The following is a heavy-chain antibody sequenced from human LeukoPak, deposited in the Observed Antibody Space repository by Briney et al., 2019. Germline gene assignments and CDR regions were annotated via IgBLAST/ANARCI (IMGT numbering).Heavy chain of an antibody. V-gene: IGHV3-48*01. CDR3: ARSPYYYDSSGLPVDY. Sequence: SGGSLRLSCAASGFTFSSYSMNWVRQAPGKGLEWVSYISSSSSTIYYADSVKGRFTISRDNTKNSLYLQMNSLRAEDTAVYYCARSPYYYDSSGLPVDYWGQGTLVTVSS. D-gene: IGHD3-22*01. CDR1: GFTFSSYS. CDR2: ISSSSSTI. J-gene: IGHJ4*02.